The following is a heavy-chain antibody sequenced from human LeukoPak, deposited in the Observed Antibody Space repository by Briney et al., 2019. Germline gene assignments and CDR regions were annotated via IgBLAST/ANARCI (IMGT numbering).Heavy chain of an antibody. D-gene: IGHD1-26*01. CDR1: GFTFSSYG. V-gene: IGHV3-23*01. J-gene: IGHJ4*02. CDR3: AKEGGELPHEYYFDY. CDR2: ISGSGGST. Sequence: PGGSLRLSCAASGFTFSSYGMSWVRQAPGKGLEWVSAISGSGGSTYDADSVKGRFTISRDNSKNTLYLQMNSLRAEDTAVYYCAKEGGELPHEYYFDYWGQGTLVTVSS.